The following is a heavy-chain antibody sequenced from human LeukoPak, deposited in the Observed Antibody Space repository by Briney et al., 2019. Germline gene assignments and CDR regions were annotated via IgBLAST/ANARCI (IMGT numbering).Heavy chain of an antibody. V-gene: IGHV4-31*03. D-gene: IGHD4-17*01. Sequence: KPSETLSLTCTVSGGSISSGGYYWSWIRQHPGKGLEWIGYIYYSGSTYYNPSLKSRVTISVDTSKNQFSLKLSSVTAADTAVYYCARGGGTTVTTIWYFDLWGRGTLVTVSS. CDR1: GGSISSGGYY. CDR3: ARGGGTTVTTIWYFDL. CDR2: IYYSGST. J-gene: IGHJ2*01.